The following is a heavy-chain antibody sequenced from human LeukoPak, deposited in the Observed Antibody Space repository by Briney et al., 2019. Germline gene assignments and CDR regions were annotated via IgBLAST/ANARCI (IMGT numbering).Heavy chain of an antibody. Sequence: ASVKVSCKASGYTFTGYYMHWVRQAPGQGLEWVGRINPNSGGTNYAQKFQGRVTMTRDTSISTAYMELSRLRSDDTAVYYCAIIRSGVAAAYNFDYWGQGTLVTVSS. CDR3: AIIRSGVAAAYNFDY. J-gene: IGHJ4*02. D-gene: IGHD6-13*01. V-gene: IGHV1-2*06. CDR2: INPNSGGT. CDR1: GYTFTGYY.